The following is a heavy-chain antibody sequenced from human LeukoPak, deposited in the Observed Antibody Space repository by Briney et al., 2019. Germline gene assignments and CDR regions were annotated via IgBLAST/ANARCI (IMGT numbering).Heavy chain of an antibody. CDR3: ARDQGRIAAAGNYLSSGY. J-gene: IGHJ4*02. D-gene: IGHD6-13*01. CDR1: GXTFTGYT. Sequence: PGGSLRLSCAASGXTFTGYTMHWVRQAPGKGLEWVAVISSDGSSMYYADSVKGRFTISRDNSKNTLYLQMNSLRTEDTAVYYCARDQGRIAAAGNYLSSGYWGQGTLVTVSS. CDR2: ISSDGSSM. V-gene: IGHV3-30-3*01.